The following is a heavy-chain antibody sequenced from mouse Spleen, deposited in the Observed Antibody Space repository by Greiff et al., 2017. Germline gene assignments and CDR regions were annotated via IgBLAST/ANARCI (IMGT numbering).Heavy chain of an antibody. V-gene: IGHV1-26*01. CDR3: ASGVRYFDV. J-gene: IGHJ1*01. D-gene: IGHD5-1*01. CDR1: GYTFTDYY. Sequence: VQLQQSGPELVKPGASVKISCKASGYTFTDYYMNWVKQSHGKSLEWIGDINPNNGGTSYNQKFKGKATLTVDKSSSTAYMELRSLTSEDSAVYYCASGVRYFDVWGAGTTVTVSS. CDR2: INPNNGGT.